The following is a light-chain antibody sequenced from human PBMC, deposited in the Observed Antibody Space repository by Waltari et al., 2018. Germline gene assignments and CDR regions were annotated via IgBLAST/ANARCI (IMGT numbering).Light chain of an antibody. CDR3: QHYVRLPVT. J-gene: IGKJ1*01. CDR2: GAS. Sequence: SCRASQSVSRALAWYQQKPGQAPRLLWYGASTRATGIPDRFSGSGSGTDFSLTISRLEPEDFAVYYCQHYVRLPVTFGQGTKVEIK. CDR1: QSVSRA. V-gene: IGKV3-20*01.